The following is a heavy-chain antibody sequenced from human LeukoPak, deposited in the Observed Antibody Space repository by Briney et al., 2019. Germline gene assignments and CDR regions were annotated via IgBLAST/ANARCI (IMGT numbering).Heavy chain of an antibody. V-gene: IGHV3-48*02. D-gene: IGHD3-10*01. J-gene: IGHJ4*02. Sequence: GGSLRLSCVTSGFTFSSHAMNWVRQAPGKGMEWVSYISSSSSTIYYADSVKGRFTISRDNAKNSVYLQMSSLRDEDTAVYYCARDGITMVRGVMIDFDYWGQGTRVTVSS. CDR3: ARDGITMVRGVMIDFDY. CDR1: GFTFSSHA. CDR2: ISSSSSTI.